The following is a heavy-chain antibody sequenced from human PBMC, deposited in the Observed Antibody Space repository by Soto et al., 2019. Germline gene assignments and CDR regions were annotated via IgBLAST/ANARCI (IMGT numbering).Heavy chain of an antibody. CDR3: AAGSCWYGPLGY. CDR2: IYYSGST. Sequence: QVQLQESGPGLVKPSETLSLTCTVSGGSISSYYWSWIRQPPGKGLEWIGYIYYSGSTNYNRSLTSRVTTSVDTSKNQFSLKLSSVTAADTAVYYCAAGSCWYGPLGYWGQGTLVTVSS. V-gene: IGHV4-59*01. D-gene: IGHD6-19*01. J-gene: IGHJ4*02. CDR1: GGSISSYY.